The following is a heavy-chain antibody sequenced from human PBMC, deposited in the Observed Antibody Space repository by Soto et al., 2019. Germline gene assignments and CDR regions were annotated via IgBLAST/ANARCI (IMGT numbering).Heavy chain of an antibody. CDR1: GGSFSGYY. CDR3: ARDKITGLFDY. J-gene: IGHJ4*02. D-gene: IGHD2-8*02. Sequence: PSETQSVTCAVYGGSFSGYYWTWIRQPPGTGLEWIGEINHSGSTNYNPSLKSRVTISVDTSKNQFSLKLTSVTAADTAVYYCARDKITGLFDYWGQGTLVTVSS. V-gene: IGHV4-34*01. CDR2: INHSGST.